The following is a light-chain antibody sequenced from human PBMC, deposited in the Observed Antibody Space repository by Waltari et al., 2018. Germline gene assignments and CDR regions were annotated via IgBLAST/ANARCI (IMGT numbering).Light chain of an antibody. J-gene: IGKJ1*01. CDR1: QSIGTF. Sequence: EIVLTQSPGTLSLSPGERVTLSCRASQSIGTFLAWYQQKPGQPPRLLIYVASIRAAGIPDRVSGSGSGTDFSLTISRLEPEDFAVYYCQHYVRLPVTFGQGTKVQIK. V-gene: IGKV3-20*01. CDR3: QHYVRLPVT. CDR2: VAS.